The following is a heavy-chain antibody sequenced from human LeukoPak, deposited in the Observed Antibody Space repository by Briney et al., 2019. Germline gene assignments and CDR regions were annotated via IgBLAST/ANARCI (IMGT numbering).Heavy chain of an antibody. D-gene: IGHD6-6*01. CDR2: IYYSGST. J-gene: IGHJ4*02. Sequence: SETLSLTCTVSGGSISSYYWSWIRQPPGKGLEWIGYIYYSGSTNYNPSLKSRITISVDTSKNQFSLKLSSVTAADTAVYYCARHPYSSSSHFDYWGQGTLVTVSS. CDR1: GGSISSYY. V-gene: IGHV4-59*01. CDR3: ARHPYSSSSHFDY.